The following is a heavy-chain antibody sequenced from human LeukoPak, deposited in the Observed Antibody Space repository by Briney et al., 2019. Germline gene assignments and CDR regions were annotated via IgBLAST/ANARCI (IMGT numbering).Heavy chain of an antibody. V-gene: IGHV3-21*04. CDR1: GFTFSSYS. Sequence: PGGSLRLSCAASGFTFSSYSMNWVRQAPGKGLEWVSSISSSSSYIYYADSVKGRFTISRDNSKNTLYLQMNSLRAEYTAVYYCARDDYGSGSYYIDYWGQGTLVTVSS. D-gene: IGHD3-10*01. CDR2: ISSSSSYI. CDR3: ARDDYGSGSYYIDY. J-gene: IGHJ4*02.